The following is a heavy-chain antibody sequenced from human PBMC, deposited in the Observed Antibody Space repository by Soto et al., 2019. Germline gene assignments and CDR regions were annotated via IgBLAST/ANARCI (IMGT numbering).Heavy chain of an antibody. J-gene: IGHJ4*02. CDR3: ARDFWFGESHHFDY. D-gene: IGHD3-10*01. CDR2: IYYSGST. CDR1: GGSISSGDYY. Sequence: KPSETLSLTCTVSGGSISSGDYYWSWIRQPPGKGLEWIGYIYYSGSTYYNPSLKSRVTISVDTSKNQFSLKLSSVTAADTAVYYCARDFWFGESHHFDYWGQGTLVTVSS. V-gene: IGHV4-30-4*01.